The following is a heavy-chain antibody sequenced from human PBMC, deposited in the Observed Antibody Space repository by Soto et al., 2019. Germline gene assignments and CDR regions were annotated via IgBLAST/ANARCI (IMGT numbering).Heavy chain of an antibody. CDR3: ARASRFGDPILEWIYFGMDV. D-gene: IGHD3-10*01. Sequence: QVTLKESGPVLVKPTETRTLTCTVSGFSLSNARMGVSWIRQPPGKALEWLAHIFSNDEKSYSTSLKSRLTIYKNTSKSQVLLTMTNMDPVETATYFCARASRFGDPILEWIYFGMDVWGQGTTVTVSS. CDR2: IFSNDEK. J-gene: IGHJ6*02. CDR1: GFSLSNARMG. V-gene: IGHV2-26*01.